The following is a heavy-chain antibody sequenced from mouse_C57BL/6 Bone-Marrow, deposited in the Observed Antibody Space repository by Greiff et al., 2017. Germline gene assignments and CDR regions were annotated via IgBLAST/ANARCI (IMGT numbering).Heavy chain of an antibody. V-gene: IGHV1-82*01. CDR3: ARGSKGYFDY. CDR2: IYPGDGDT. CDR1: GYAFSSSW. J-gene: IGHJ2*01. Sequence: QVHVKQSGPELVKPGASVKISCKASGYAFSSSWMNWVKQRPGKGLEWIGRIYPGDGDTNYNGKFKGKATLTADKSSSTAYMQLSSLTSEDSAVYFCARGSKGYFDYWGQGTTLTVSS. D-gene: IGHD2-5*01.